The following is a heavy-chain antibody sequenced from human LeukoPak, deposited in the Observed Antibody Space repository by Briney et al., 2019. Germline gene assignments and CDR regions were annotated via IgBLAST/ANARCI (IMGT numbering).Heavy chain of an antibody. CDR3: ARDLLTGRITMIYAFDI. CDR1: GFTFSGYA. CDR2: ISGSGGST. J-gene: IGHJ3*02. Sequence: PGGSLRLSCAASGFTFSGYAMSWVRQAPGKGLEWVSAISGSGGSTNYADSVKGRFTISRDNSKNTLYLEVISLTAEDTAVYYCARDLLTGRITMIYAFDIWGQGTMVTVSS. V-gene: IGHV3-23*01. D-gene: IGHD3-22*01.